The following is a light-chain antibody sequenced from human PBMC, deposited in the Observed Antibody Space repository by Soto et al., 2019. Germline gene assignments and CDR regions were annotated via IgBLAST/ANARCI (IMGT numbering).Light chain of an antibody. J-gene: IGKJ5*01. V-gene: IGKV3-20*01. CDR2: GAS. CDR1: QSVGSNY. Sequence: EIVLTQSPGTLSLSPGERATLSCRASQSVGSNYLAWYQQTPGQAPRLLIHGASTRATGITDRFSGSGSGTNFTLTLSRLEFQDSAVYYCQRYASSPLTFGQGKRLEIK. CDR3: QRYASSPLT.